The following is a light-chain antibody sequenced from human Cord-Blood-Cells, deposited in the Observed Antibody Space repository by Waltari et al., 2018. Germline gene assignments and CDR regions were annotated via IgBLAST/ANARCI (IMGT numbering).Light chain of an antibody. V-gene: IGLV2-14*01. CDR2: DVS. CDR1: SSDVGGYNY. J-gene: IGLJ2*01. CDR3: SSYTSSSTLEV. Sequence: QSALTQPASVSGSPGQSITISCTGTSSDVGGYNYVSWYQQHPGKAPKLMIYDVSNRPAWGANHFSGCKSGSTASLTITWLQAEEEADYYCSSYTSSSTLEVFGGGTKLTVL.